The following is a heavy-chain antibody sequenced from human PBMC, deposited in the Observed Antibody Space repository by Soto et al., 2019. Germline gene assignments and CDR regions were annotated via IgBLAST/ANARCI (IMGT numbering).Heavy chain of an antibody. V-gene: IGHV1-18*01. CDR2: ISAYNGDT. CDR1: GYTFTSYG. D-gene: IGHD4-17*01. Sequence: GASVKVSCKASGYTFTSYGISWVRQAPGQGLEWMGWISAYNGDTNYAQNLQGRVTMTTDTSTTTAYMELSSLRSEDTAVYYCARAHSTVTTWGYYYYGMDVWGQGTTVTVSS. CDR3: ARAHSTVTTWGYYYYGMDV. J-gene: IGHJ6*02.